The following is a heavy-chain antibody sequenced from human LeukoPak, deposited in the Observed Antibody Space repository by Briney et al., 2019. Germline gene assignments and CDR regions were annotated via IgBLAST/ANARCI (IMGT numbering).Heavy chain of an antibody. CDR1: GYTFTSYA. CDR3: ARVGWSSTTCYGSYYYMDV. D-gene: IGHD2-2*01. J-gene: IGHJ6*03. CDR2: INTNTGNP. Sequence: GASVKVSCKTSGYTFTSYAMNWVRQAPGQGLEWMGWINTNTGNPTYAQGFTGRFVFSLDTSVSTAYLQISSLKAEDTAVYYCARVGWSSTTCYGSYYYMDVWGKGTTVTVSS. V-gene: IGHV7-4-1*02.